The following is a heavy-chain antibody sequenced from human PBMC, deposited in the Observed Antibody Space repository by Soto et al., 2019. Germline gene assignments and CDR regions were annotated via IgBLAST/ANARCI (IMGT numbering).Heavy chain of an antibody. V-gene: IGHV4-34*12. D-gene: IGHD3-22*01. Sequence: QVQLQQWGAGLLKPSETLSLTCAVYGGSFSGYSWSWIRQPPGKGLEWIGEILHGGSTNYSPSLKSRVTISVDTSKNHFSLELTSVTAADTAVYYCARPHYDSNTFYSYFDYWGQGTLVTVSS. CDR2: ILHGGST. CDR3: ARPHYDSNTFYSYFDY. J-gene: IGHJ4*02. CDR1: GGSFSGYS.